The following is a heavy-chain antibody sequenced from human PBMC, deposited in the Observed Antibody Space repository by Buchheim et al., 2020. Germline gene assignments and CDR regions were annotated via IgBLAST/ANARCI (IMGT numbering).Heavy chain of an antibody. CDR2: INHSGST. V-gene: IGHV4-34*01. CDR3: ARGGLEYQLLRFYYYYGMDV. CDR1: GGSFSGYY. J-gene: IGHJ6*02. D-gene: IGHD2-2*01. Sequence: QVQLQQWGAGLLKPSETLSLTCAVYGGSFSGYYWSWIRQPPGKGLEWIGEINHSGSTNYNPSLKSRVTISVETHKNQFSLKLSSVTAADTAVYYCARGGLEYQLLRFYYYYGMDVWGQGTT.